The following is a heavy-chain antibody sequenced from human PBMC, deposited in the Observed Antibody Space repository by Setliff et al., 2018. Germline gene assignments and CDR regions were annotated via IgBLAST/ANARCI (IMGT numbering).Heavy chain of an antibody. Sequence: GGSLRLSCVASAFTFSRYSMNWVRQAPGKGLEWVSSISSSGSFEFYADSVKGRFTISRDNANNSMSLQMIRLRAEDTAVYYCARNSIGYYFDPWGQGTLVTVSS. J-gene: IGHJ5*02. D-gene: IGHD3-22*01. CDR1: AFTFSRYS. V-gene: IGHV3-21*04. CDR3: ARNSIGYYFDP. CDR2: ISSSGSFE.